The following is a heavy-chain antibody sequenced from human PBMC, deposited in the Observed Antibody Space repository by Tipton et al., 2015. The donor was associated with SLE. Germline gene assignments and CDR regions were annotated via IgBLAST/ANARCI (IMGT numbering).Heavy chain of an antibody. CDR2: ISFSVSSM. D-gene: IGHD6-25*01. V-gene: IGHV3-11*04. CDR1: GFTFSDYY. Sequence: SLRLSCVASGFTFSDYYMTWFRQALGKGLVWVSSISFSVSSMYYADSVRGRFTISRDNAKNSLSLQMNSLRAEDTAVYYCARGDRSAWTFDYWGQGTLVTVSS. CDR3: ARGDRSAWTFDY. J-gene: IGHJ4*02.